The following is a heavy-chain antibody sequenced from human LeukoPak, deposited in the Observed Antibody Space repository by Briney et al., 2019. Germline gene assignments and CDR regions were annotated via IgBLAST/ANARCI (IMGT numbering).Heavy chain of an antibody. D-gene: IGHD3-3*01. J-gene: IGHJ4*02. CDR3: ARSRTIFGVVRWYFDY. Sequence: GGSLRLSCAASGFTFSSYAMSWVRQAPGKGLEWVSAISGSGGSTYYADSVKGRFTISRDNSKNTLYLQMNSLRAEDTAVYYCARSRTIFGVVRWYFDYWGQGTLVTVSS. V-gene: IGHV3-23*01. CDR1: GFTFSSYA. CDR2: ISGSGGST.